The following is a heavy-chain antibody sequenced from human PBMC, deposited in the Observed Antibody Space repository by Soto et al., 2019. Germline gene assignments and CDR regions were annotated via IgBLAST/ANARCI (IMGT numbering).Heavy chain of an antibody. Sequence: PGGSLRLSCAASGFTFSSYAMSWVRQAPGKGLEWVSAIGGSGGSTYYADSVKGRFTISRDNSKNTLYLQMNSLRAEDTAVYYCAHRDLVSSAFDIWAQGTMVTVSS. J-gene: IGHJ3*02. CDR1: GFTFSSYA. D-gene: IGHD2-8*01. V-gene: IGHV3-23*01. CDR3: AHRDLVSSAFDI. CDR2: IGGSGGST.